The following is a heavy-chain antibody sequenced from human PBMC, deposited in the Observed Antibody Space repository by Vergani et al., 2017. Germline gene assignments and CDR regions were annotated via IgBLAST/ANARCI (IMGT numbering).Heavy chain of an antibody. Sequence: QLQLQESGPGLVKPSETLSLTCTVSGGSISSSSYYWGWIRQPPGKGLEWIGSIYYSGSTYYNPSLKSRVTISVDTSKNQFSLKLSSVTAADTAVYYGARLPGTYYYGMDVWGQGTTVTVSS. D-gene: IGHD3-10*01. CDR3: ARLPGTYYYGMDV. J-gene: IGHJ6*02. V-gene: IGHV4-39*01. CDR1: GGSISSSSYY. CDR2: IYYSGST.